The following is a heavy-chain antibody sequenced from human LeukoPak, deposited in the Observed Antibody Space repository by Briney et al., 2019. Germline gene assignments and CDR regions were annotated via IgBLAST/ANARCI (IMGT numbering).Heavy chain of an antibody. V-gene: IGHV3-20*04. Sequence: GGSLRLSCAVSGFTFSGFWMSWVRQAPGKGLEWVSGLNWNGSTTGYADSVKGRFTISRDNAKSSLYLQMSSLRAEDTALYYCVRNTKDYWGQGTLVTVSS. D-gene: IGHD2-2*01. CDR3: VRNTKDY. CDR2: LNWNGSTT. J-gene: IGHJ4*02. CDR1: GFTFSGFW.